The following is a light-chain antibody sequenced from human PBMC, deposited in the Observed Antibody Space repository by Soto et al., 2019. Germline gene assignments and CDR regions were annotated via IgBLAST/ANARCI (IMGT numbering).Light chain of an antibody. Sequence: EIVLTQSPVTLPLSPGERASLSCRASQSVSSSLAWYQQKLGQSPRLLIYDASNRAADVPARFSGSGSGTDFILTISNLEPEDSAFYHCQQCCDWPPRYTFGQGTRLEI. CDR1: QSVSSS. J-gene: IGKJ2*01. CDR3: QQCCDWPPRYT. CDR2: DAS. V-gene: IGKV3-11*01.